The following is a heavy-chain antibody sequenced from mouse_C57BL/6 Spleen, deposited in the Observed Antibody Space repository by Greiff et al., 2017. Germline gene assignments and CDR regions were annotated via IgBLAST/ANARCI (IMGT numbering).Heavy chain of an antibody. V-gene: IGHV1-69*01. CDR1: GYTFTSYW. J-gene: IGHJ2*01. CDR3: ARRGPRGYFDY. Sequence: QVQLQQSGAELVMPGASVKLSCKASGYTFTSYWMHWVKQRPGQGLEWIGEIDPSDSYTNYNQKFKGKSTLTVDKSSSTAYMQLSSLTSEDSAVYCCARRGPRGYFDYWGQGTTLTVSS. CDR2: IDPSDSYT.